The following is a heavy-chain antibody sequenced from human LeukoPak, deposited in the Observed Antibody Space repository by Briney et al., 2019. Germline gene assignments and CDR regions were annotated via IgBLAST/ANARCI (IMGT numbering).Heavy chain of an antibody. D-gene: IGHD5-12*01. J-gene: IGHJ4*02. V-gene: IGHV3-23*01. CDR1: GFTFSSYA. CDR2: ISGSGGST. Sequence: PGGSLRLSCAASGFTFSSYAMSWVRQAPGKGQEWVSAISGSGGSTYYAHSVKGRFNISRDKSKNTLYLQMNGLRAEDTAVYYCAKGGGYSGYEIFDYWGQGTLVTVSS. CDR3: AKGGGYSGYEIFDY.